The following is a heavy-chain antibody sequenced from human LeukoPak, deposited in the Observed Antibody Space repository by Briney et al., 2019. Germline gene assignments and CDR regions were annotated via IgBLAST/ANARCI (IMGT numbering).Heavy chain of an antibody. CDR2: IRYDGSDK. CDR3: AKGQLFGDY. Sequence: GGSLRLSCAASGFTFSNYGMHWVRQAPGKGLEWVAFIRYDGSDKYYADSVKGRFTISRDNSKNTLYIQMNSLRVEDTAMYYCAKGQLFGDYWGQGTLVAVSS. D-gene: IGHD3-3*01. CDR1: GFTFSNYG. J-gene: IGHJ4*02. V-gene: IGHV3-30*02.